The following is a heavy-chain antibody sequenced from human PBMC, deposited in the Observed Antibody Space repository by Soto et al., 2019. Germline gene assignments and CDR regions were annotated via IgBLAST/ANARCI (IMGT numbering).Heavy chain of an antibody. J-gene: IGHJ4*02. V-gene: IGHV4-59*01. Sequence: SETLSLTCTVSGDSISTFYWGWMRQSPGKELEWIGYVYYTGSTNYNPSLKSRVTISVDRSKNQFSLKLTSANAADTAGYYCARGRTVRNYADDSSDYFYFFDYWGQGTQVTVSS. CDR1: GDSISTFY. CDR2: VYYTGST. CDR3: ARGRTVRNYADDSSDYFYFFDY. D-gene: IGHD3-22*01.